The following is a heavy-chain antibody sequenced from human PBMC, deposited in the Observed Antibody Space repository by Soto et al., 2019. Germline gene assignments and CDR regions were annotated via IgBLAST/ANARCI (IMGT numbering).Heavy chain of an antibody. V-gene: IGHV4-59*06. CDR3: ASSPKNYDFWSGYRPYYYGMDV. Sequence: SETLSLTCTVSGGSISSYYWSWIRRPPGKGLEWIGYIYYSGSTYYNPSLKSRVTISVDTSKNQFSLKLSSVTAADTAVYYCASSPKNYDFWSGYRPYYYGMDVWGQGTTVTVSS. CDR2: IYYSGST. J-gene: IGHJ6*02. CDR1: GGSISSYY. D-gene: IGHD3-3*01.